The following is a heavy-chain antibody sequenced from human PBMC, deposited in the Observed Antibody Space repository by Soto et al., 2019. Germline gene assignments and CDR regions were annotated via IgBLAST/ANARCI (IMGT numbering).Heavy chain of an antibody. CDR2: IFWDDDK. CDR1: GFSLTTSGVG. CDR3: AHRVLRTVFGLVTTTAIYFDF. Sequence: QITLKESGPTVVKPTETLTLTCTFSGFSLTTSGVGVGWVRQSPGKAPEWLALIFWDDDKRYSTSLKSRLTIPKETSKNQVVLTMANVDPADTATYYCAHRVLRTVFGLVTTTAIYFDFWGQGTPFVVSS. V-gene: IGHV2-5*02. D-gene: IGHD3-3*01. J-gene: IGHJ4*02.